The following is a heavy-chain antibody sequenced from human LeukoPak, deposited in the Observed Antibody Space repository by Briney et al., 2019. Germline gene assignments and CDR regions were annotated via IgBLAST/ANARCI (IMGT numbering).Heavy chain of an antibody. V-gene: IGHV3-30-3*01. CDR2: ISYDGSNK. Sequence: QTGGSLRLSCAASGFTFSSHWMHWVRQAPGKGLEWVAVISYDGSNKYYADSVKGRFTISRDNSKNTLYLQMNSLRAEDTAVYYCARGTVVGATSFFDYWGQGTLVTVSS. J-gene: IGHJ4*02. CDR1: GFTFSSHW. CDR3: ARGTVVGATSFFDY. D-gene: IGHD1-26*01.